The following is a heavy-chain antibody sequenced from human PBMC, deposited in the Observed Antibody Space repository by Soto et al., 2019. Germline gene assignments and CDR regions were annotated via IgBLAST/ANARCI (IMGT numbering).Heavy chain of an antibody. CDR3: AKPRLPVGPTVTPRGFDY. D-gene: IGHD4-17*01. CDR2: ISGSGGST. V-gene: IGHV3-23*01. J-gene: IGHJ4*02. CDR1: GFTFISYA. Sequence: GGSLRLSCAASGFTFISYAMSWVRQAPGKGLEWVSAISGSGGSTYYADSVKGRFTISRDNSKNTLYLQMNSLRAEDTAVYYCAKPRLPVGPTVTPRGFDYWGQGTLVTVSS.